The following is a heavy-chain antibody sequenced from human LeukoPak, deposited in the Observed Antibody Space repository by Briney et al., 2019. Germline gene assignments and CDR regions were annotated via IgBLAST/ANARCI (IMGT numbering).Heavy chain of an antibody. CDR2: ISGSGDST. Sequence: GGSLRLSCAASGFTFSSYGMSWVHQAPGKGLEWVSIISGSGDSTYYADSVKGRFTISRDNSKNTLYLQISSLRAEDTAVYYCAKIWFGELSHFDYWGQGALVTVSS. J-gene: IGHJ4*02. CDR1: GFTFSSYG. CDR3: AKIWFGELSHFDY. V-gene: IGHV3-23*01. D-gene: IGHD3-10*01.